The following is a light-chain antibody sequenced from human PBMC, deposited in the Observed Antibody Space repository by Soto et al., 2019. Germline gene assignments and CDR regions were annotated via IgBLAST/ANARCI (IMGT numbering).Light chain of an antibody. J-gene: IGLJ2*01. CDR3: QSYDSSLSGYVV. CDR1: SSNIGAGYD. V-gene: IGLV1-40*01. CDR2: GNS. Sequence: QSVLTQPPPVSGAPGQRVTISCTGSSSNIGAGYDVHWYQQLPGTAPKLLIHGNSNRPSGVPDRFSGSKSGTSASLAITGLEAEDEADYYCQSYDSSLSGYVVFGGGTKLTVL.